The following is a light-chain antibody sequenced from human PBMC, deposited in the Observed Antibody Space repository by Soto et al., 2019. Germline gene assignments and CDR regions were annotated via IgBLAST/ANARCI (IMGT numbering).Light chain of an antibody. V-gene: IGLV1-44*01. CDR1: SSNIGSNT. J-gene: IGLJ3*02. CDR2: KSN. CDR3: AAWDDRLNGRV. Sequence: QSVLTQPPSASATPGQRVTISCSGSSSNIGSNTVNWYQQLPATAPKLLIYKSNQRPSGVPDRFSGSKSGTSASLAISGLQSADEADYYCAAWDDRLNGRVFGGGTKLTVL.